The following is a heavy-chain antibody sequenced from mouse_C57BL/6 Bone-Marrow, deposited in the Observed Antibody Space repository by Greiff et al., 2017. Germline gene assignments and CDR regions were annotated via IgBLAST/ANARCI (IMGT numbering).Heavy chain of an antibody. J-gene: IGHJ4*01. CDR1: GYSITSGYY. Sequence: VQLQQSGPGLVKPSQSLSLTCSVTGYSITSGYYWNWIRQFPGNKLEWMGYISYDGSNNYNPSLKNRISITRDTSKNQFFLKLNSVTTEDTATYYCARDRGNYAMDYWGQGTSVTVSS. V-gene: IGHV3-6*01. CDR3: ARDRGNYAMDY. D-gene: IGHD3-3*01. CDR2: ISYDGSN.